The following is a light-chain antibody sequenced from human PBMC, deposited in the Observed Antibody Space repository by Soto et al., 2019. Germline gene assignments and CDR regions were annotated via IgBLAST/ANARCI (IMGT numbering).Light chain of an antibody. CDR3: AAWDDSLNCVV. V-gene: IGLV1-36*01. Sequence: QSVLTQPPSVSEAPRQRVTISCSGSRSNIGNNAVNWYQQLPGKAPKLLIYYDDLLPSGVSDRFSGSKSGTSASLAISGLQSEDEADYYCAAWDDSLNCVVFGGGTKLTVL. J-gene: IGLJ2*01. CDR2: YDD. CDR1: RSNIGNNA.